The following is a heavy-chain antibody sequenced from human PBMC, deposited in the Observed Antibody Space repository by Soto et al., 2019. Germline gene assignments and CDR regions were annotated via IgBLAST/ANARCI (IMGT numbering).Heavy chain of an antibody. CDR3: ARESLTTIFGVVTPNWFDP. D-gene: IGHD3-3*01. CDR1: GFTVSSNY. J-gene: IGHJ5*02. Sequence: EVQLVESGGGLVQPGGSLRLSCAASGFTVSSNYMSWVRQAPGKGLEWVSVIYSGGSTYYADSVKGRFTISRDNSKNTLYLQMSSLRAEDTAVYYCARESLTTIFGVVTPNWFDPWGQGTLVTVSS. V-gene: IGHV3-66*01. CDR2: IYSGGST.